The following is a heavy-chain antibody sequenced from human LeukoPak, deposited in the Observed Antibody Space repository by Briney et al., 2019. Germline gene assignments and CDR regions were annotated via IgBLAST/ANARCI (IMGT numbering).Heavy chain of an antibody. CDR1: GGSFSGYY. Sequence: SETLSLTYAVYGGSFSGYYWSWIRQPPGKGLEWIGEINHSGSTNYNPSLKSRVTISVDTSKNQFSLKLSSLTAADTAVYYCARASHDYGDYSHFDYWGQGTLVTVSS. CDR3: ARASHDYGDYSHFDY. J-gene: IGHJ4*02. D-gene: IGHD4-17*01. CDR2: INHSGST. V-gene: IGHV4-34*01.